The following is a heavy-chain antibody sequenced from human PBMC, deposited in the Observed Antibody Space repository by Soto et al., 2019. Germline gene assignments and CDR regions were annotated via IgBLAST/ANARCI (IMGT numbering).Heavy chain of an antibody. Sequence: SETLFLTCTVSGGSISSYYWSWIRQPPGKGLEWIGYIYYSGSTNYNPSLKSRVTISVDTSKNQFSLKLSSVTAADTAVYYCARGGPIQLWLGTFDIWGQGTMVTVSS. CDR1: GGSISSYY. CDR3: ARGGPIQLWLGTFDI. J-gene: IGHJ3*02. D-gene: IGHD5-18*01. V-gene: IGHV4-59*01. CDR2: IYYSGST.